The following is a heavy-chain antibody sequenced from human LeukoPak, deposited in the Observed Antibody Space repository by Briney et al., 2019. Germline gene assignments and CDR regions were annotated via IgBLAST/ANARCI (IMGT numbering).Heavy chain of an antibody. Sequence: GGSLRLSCAASGFTFSSNYMSWVRQAPGKGLEWVSIIYSGGSTYYADSVKGRFTISRDSSKNTLYLQMNSLRAEDTAMYYCARPGITLYYGMDVWGQGTTVTVSS. CDR1: GFTFSSNY. J-gene: IGHJ6*02. V-gene: IGHV3-53*01. CDR2: IYSGGST. CDR3: ARPGITLYYGMDV. D-gene: IGHD1-20*01.